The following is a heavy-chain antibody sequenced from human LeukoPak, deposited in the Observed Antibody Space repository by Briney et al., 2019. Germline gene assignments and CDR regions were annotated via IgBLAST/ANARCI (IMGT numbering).Heavy chain of an antibody. CDR1: GGSISSSSYY. D-gene: IGHD6-6*01. J-gene: IGHJ6*03. Sequence: SETLSLTCTVSGGSISSSSYYWDWIRQPPGKGLEWIGSIYYSGSTYYNPSLKSRVTISVDTSKNQFSLKLSSVTAADTAVYYCARDRLEYSSSYYYYYVDVWGKGTTVTVSS. CDR3: ARDRLEYSSSYYYYYVDV. V-gene: IGHV4-39*07. CDR2: IYYSGST.